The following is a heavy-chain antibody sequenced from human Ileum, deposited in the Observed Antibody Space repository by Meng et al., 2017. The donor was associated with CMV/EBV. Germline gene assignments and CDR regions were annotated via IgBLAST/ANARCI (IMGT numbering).Heavy chain of an antibody. CDR3: VRLTGNSWLDY. CDR2: TYYSSKWFN. Sequence: QGKLQQSGPVLLKTSPTLFRAFDSSGDSVSSSTVTWKWLRQAPSRGLEWQGRTYYSSKWFNDYALSVRGRITINPDISKNQLSLQLNSVTPEDTAGYYCVRLTGNSWLDYWGRGTLVTVSS. J-gene: IGHJ4*02. D-gene: IGHD6-13*01. V-gene: IGHV6-1*01. CDR1: GDSVSSSTVT.